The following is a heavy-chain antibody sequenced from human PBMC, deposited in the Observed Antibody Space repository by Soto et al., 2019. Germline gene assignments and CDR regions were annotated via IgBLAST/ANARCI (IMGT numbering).Heavy chain of an antibody. CDR1: GFTFSSYA. D-gene: IGHD2-2*01. CDR2: ISGSGGST. J-gene: IGHJ4*02. Sequence: EVQLLESGGGLVQPGGSLRLSCAASGFTFSSYAMSWVRQAPGKGLEWVSAISGSGGSTYYADSVKGRFTISRDNSKNTLYMQINSLRAEDTAVYYCAKACSSTSCYDEYYFDYWGQGTLVTVSS. V-gene: IGHV3-23*01. CDR3: AKACSSTSCYDEYYFDY.